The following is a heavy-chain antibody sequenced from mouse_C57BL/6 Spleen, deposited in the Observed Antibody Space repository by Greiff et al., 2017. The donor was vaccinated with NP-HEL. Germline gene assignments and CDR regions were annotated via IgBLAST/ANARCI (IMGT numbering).Heavy chain of an antibody. V-gene: IGHV5-9*01. Sequence: EVMLVESGGGLVKPGGSLKLSCAASGFTFSSYTMSWVRQTPETRLAWVATISGGGGNTYYPDSVKGRFTISSDNATNTLYLQMSSLRSEDTALYYCARTYDYGAGFAYWGQGTLVTVSA. J-gene: IGHJ3*01. CDR2: ISGGGGNT. CDR3: ARTYDYGAGFAY. CDR1: GFTFSSYT. D-gene: IGHD2-4*01.